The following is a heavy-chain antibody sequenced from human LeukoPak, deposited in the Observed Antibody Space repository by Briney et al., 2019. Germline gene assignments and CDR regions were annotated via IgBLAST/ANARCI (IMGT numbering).Heavy chain of an antibody. J-gene: IGHJ5*02. V-gene: IGHV4-31*03. CDR2: IYYSGST. CDR1: GGSISSGGYY. D-gene: IGHD3-10*01. CDR3: ARDFERFGELFCNWFDP. Sequence: PSETLSLTCTVSGGSISSGGYYWNWIRQHPGKGLEWIGYIYYSGSTYYNPSLKSRVTISVDTSKNQFSLKLSSVTAADTAVYYCARDFERFGELFCNWFDPWGQGTLVTVSS.